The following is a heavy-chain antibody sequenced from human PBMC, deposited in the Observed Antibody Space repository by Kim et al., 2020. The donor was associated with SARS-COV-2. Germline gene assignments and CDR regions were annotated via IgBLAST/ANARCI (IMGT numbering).Heavy chain of an antibody. V-gene: IGHV3-21*01. CDR1: GFTFSSYS. CDR3: ARDTGRYDSSGYYPRNYWYFDL. CDR2: ISSSSSYI. D-gene: IGHD3-22*01. J-gene: IGHJ2*01. Sequence: GGSLRLSCAASGFTFSSYSMNWVRQAPGKGLEWVSSISSSSSYIYYADSVKGRFTISRDNAKNSLYLQMNSLRAEDTAVYYCARDTGRYDSSGYYPRNYWYFDLWGRGTLVTVSS.